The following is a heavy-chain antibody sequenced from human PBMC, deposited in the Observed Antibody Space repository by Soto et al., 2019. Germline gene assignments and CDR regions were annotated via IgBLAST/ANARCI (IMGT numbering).Heavy chain of an antibody. CDR1: GVSISSSSDY. CDR3: ARPRNYYYYYMDV. CDR2: IYYSGST. V-gene: IGHV4-39*01. Sequence: QLQLQESGPGLVKPSETLSLTCTVSGVSISSSSDYWGWIRQPPGKGLEWIGGIYYSGSTYYNPSLKSRVTISVDTSKNQFSLKLSSVTAADTAVYYCARPRNYYYYYMDVWGKGTTVTVSS. J-gene: IGHJ6*03.